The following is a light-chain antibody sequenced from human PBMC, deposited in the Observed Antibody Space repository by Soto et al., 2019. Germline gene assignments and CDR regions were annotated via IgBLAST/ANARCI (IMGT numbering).Light chain of an antibody. CDR1: QSVSSSY. Sequence: EIVLTQSPGTLSFSPGERATLSCSASQSVSSSYVAWYQQKPGQAPRLLIYGASSRATGIPDRFSGSGPGRDFTLTISRMEPEDFAVYSCQQYGSSQWTFGQGTKVEIK. CDR2: GAS. CDR3: QQYGSSQWT. V-gene: IGKV3-20*01. J-gene: IGKJ1*01.